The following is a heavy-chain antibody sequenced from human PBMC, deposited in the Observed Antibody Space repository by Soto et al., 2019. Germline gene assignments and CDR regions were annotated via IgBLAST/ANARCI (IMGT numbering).Heavy chain of an antibody. CDR1: GFTFSSYW. V-gene: IGHV3-7*01. CDR3: ARLYSSGSYGY. CDR2: IKQDGSEK. D-gene: IGHD6-19*01. Sequence: GGSLRLSCAASGFTFSSYWMSWVRQAPGKGLEWVANIKQDGSEKYYVDSVKGRFTISRDNAKNSLYLQMSSLRAEDTAVYYCARLYSSGSYGYWGQGTLVTVSS. J-gene: IGHJ4*02.